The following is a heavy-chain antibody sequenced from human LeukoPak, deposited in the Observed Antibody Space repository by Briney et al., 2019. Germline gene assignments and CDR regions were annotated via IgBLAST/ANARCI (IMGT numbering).Heavy chain of an antibody. V-gene: IGHV3-23*01. CDR1: GGSISSYY. CDR2: ISGSGGST. CDR3: AKDHEVNYYYGMDV. D-gene: IGHD4-23*01. Sequence: PSETLSLTCTVSGGSISSYYWSWIRQPPGKGLEWVSAISGSGGSTYYADSVKGRFTISRGNSKNTLYLQMNSLRAEDTAVYYCAKDHEVNYYYGMDVWGQGTTVTVSS. J-gene: IGHJ6*02.